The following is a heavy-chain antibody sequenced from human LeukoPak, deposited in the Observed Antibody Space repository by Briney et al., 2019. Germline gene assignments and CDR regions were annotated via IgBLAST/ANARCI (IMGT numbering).Heavy chain of an antibody. Sequence: GGSLRLSCAASGFTFSSYAMSWVRQARGKGLEWVSGISGSGGSTYYADSVKGRFTISRDNSKNTLYLQMNSLRAEDTAVYYCANTLPDTAMVLPLDYWGQGTLVTVSS. J-gene: IGHJ4*02. D-gene: IGHD5-18*01. CDR1: GFTFSSYA. CDR3: ANTLPDTAMVLPLDY. CDR2: ISGSGGST. V-gene: IGHV3-23*01.